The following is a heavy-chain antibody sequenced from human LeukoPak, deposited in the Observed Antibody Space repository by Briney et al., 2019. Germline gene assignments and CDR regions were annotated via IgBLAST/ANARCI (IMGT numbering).Heavy chain of an antibody. CDR2: ISHDGSKQ. J-gene: IGHJ3*01. V-gene: IGHV3-30-3*01. CDR1: RFGFSTFD. CDR3: ARLSFLASFAFDV. D-gene: IGHD1-26*01. Sequence: PGRSLRLSCVASRFGFSTFDMHWVRQAPGKGLEWQSVISHDGSKQFFADSVKGRFTTSRANSDNSLFLQMNSLRIEDTAVYYCARLSFLASFAFDVSGRGTLVAVSS.